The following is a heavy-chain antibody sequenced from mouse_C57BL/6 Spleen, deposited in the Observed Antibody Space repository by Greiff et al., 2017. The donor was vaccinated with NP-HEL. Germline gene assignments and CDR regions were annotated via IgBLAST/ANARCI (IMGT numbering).Heavy chain of an antibody. CDR2: ISNLAYSI. Sequence: EVKLVESGGGLVQPGGSLKLSCAASGFTFSDSGMAWVRQAPRKGPEWVAFISNLAYSIYYADPVTGRFTISRANAKNTLYLEKSSRRSDETAMYYCARQYDYDDAMDYWGQGTSVTVSS. V-gene: IGHV5-15*01. CDR1: GFTFSDSG. D-gene: IGHD2-4*01. CDR3: ARQYDYDDAMDY. J-gene: IGHJ4*01.